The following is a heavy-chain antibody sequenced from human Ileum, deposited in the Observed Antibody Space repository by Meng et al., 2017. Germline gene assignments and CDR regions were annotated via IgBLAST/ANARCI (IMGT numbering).Heavy chain of an antibody. V-gene: IGHV4-61*01. CDR1: AGSITSSSYY. CDR2: IHNSATT. Sequence: QVQRQESGPGPVKPSETLSLTCSVSAGSITSSSYYWSWIRQPPGKGLEWIGYIHNSATTKYSHSLKSRVTISEDTSKNQFSLKLSSVTAADTAVYYCARHDVVPVIRHGFDPWGQGTLVTVSS. J-gene: IGHJ5*02. CDR3: ARHDVVPVIRHGFDP. D-gene: IGHD3-10*01.